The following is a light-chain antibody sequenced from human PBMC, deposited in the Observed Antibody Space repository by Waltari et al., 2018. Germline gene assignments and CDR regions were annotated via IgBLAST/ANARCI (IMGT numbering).Light chain of an antibody. V-gene: IGKV2-30*02. Sequence: DVVMTQSPLSLPVTLGQPASLPCRSRQSLVHSDGNTYLSWFQQRPGQSPRRLLYKVSNRDSGVPDRFSGSGSGTDFTLKISRVEAEDIAIYYCMQGIHWPRSFGQGTKVEIE. CDR3: MQGIHWPRS. J-gene: IGKJ1*01. CDR2: KVS. CDR1: QSLVHSDGNTY.